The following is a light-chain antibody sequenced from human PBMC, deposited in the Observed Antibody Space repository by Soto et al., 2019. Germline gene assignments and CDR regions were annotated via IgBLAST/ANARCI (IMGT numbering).Light chain of an antibody. J-gene: IGLJ1*01. CDR1: TSDIGGYDY. Sequence: QSVLTQPASVSGSPGQSITISCTGTTSDIGGYDYVSWYQHHPGRPPKLLIFEVSDRPSGVSNRFSASKSGNTASLTISGLHTEDEADYFCSSSTTTSALVFGTGTKVTVL. CDR2: EVS. V-gene: IGLV2-14*01. CDR3: SSSTTTSALV.